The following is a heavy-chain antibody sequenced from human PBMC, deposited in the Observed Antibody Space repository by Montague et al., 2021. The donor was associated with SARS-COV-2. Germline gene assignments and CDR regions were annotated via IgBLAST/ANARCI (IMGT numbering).Heavy chain of an antibody. CDR2: ISYDGSNK. CDR1: GFTFSSYA. D-gene: IGHD3-10*01. Sequence: SLSLSFSASGFTFSSYAMHWVRQAPGKGLEWVAVISYDGSNKYYADSVKGRFTISRDNSKNTLYLQMNSLRAEDTAVYYCSGGLLWFGELGYWGQGTLVTASS. V-gene: IGHV3-30*04. J-gene: IGHJ4*02. CDR3: SGGLLWFGELGY.